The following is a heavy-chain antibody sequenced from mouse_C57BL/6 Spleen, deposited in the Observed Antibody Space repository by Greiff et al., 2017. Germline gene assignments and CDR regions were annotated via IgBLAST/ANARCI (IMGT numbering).Heavy chain of an antibody. J-gene: IGHJ3*01. V-gene: IGHV1-15*01. CDR3: TRGGRAY. CDR1: GYTFTDYE. Sequence: QVQLQQSGAELVRPGASVTLSCKASGYTFTDYEMHWVKQTPVHGLEWIGAIDPEPGGTAYNQKFKGKAILTADKSSSTAYMELRSLTSEDSAVYYCTRGGRAYWGQGTLVTVSA. CDR2: IDPEPGGT.